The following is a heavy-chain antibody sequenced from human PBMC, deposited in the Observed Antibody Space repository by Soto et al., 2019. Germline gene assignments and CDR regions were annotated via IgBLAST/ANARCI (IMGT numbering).Heavy chain of an antibody. D-gene: IGHD3-10*01. CDR3: ARFYGSGSYYRKTFDY. Sequence: TSENLSLPCTVSGGSLRRGGYYWSWIRQQPGKGLEWIGYIYYSGSTYYNPSLKSRVTISVDTSKNQFSLKLSSVTAADTAVYYCARFYGSGSYYRKTFDYWGQGTLDTVSS. V-gene: IGHV4-31*03. CDR1: GGSLRRGGYY. CDR2: IYYSGST. J-gene: IGHJ4*02.